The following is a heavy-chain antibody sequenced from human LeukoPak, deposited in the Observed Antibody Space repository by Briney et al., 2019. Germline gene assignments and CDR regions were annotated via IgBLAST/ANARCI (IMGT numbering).Heavy chain of an antibody. D-gene: IGHD2-21*02. V-gene: IGHV1-69*05. CDR2: IIPIFGTA. CDR1: GYTFTGYY. CDR3: ARGPHCGGDCYHYFDY. J-gene: IGHJ4*02. Sequence: ASVKVSCKASGYTFTGYYMHWVRQAPGQGLEWMGGIIPIFGTANYAQKFQGRVTITTDESTSTAYMELSSLRSEDTAVYYCARGPHCGGDCYHYFDYWGQGTLVTVSS.